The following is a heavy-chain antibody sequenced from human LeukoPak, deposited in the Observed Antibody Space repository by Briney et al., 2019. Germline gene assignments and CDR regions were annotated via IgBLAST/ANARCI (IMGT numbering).Heavy chain of an antibody. CDR2: IKSDGTGM. D-gene: IGHD2-15*01. Sequence: GGSLSLSCAASGFTFTDWWMHWVRQPPGKGLEWVSRIKSDGTGMTYAESVRGRFAISRDNAKNSVYLQMNSLRADDTAVYYCAKDLHDAAADYWGQGTLVTVSS. J-gene: IGHJ4*02. CDR3: AKDLHDAAADY. CDR1: GFTFTDWW. V-gene: IGHV3-74*01.